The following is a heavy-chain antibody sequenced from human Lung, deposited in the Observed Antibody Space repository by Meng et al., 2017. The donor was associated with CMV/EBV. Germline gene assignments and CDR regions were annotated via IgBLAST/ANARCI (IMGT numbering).Heavy chain of an antibody. D-gene: IGHD2/OR15-2a*01. J-gene: IGHJ2*01. Sequence: SETLSLXCSVSGASLSAYNSYWGWIRQSPGKGLEWIGSISYEESTFYYPSLKRRSTISMDASNNQFSLRLTSVTAADTAVYYCAREGTTDSEGYVDLSGPRTLVTVSS. CDR3: AREGTTDSEGYVDL. CDR1: GASLSAYNSY. V-gene: IGHV4-39*07. CDR2: ISYEEST.